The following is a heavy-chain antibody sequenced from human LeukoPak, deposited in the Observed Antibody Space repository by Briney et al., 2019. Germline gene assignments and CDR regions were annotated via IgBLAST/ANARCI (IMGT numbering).Heavy chain of an antibody. CDR2: IYYSGST. CDR1: GGSISSGDYY. D-gene: IGHD2-15*01. CDR3: ARDGLGGCFDL. J-gene: IGHJ2*01. Sequence: TSETLSLTCTVSGGSISSGDYYWSRIRQPPGKGLEWIGYIYYSGSTYYNPSLKSRVTISVDTSKNQFSLKLSSVTAADTAVYYCARDGLGGCFDLWGRGTLVTVSS. V-gene: IGHV4-30-4*01.